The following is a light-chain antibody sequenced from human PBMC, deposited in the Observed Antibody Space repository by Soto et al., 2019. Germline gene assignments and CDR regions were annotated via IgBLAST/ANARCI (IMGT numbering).Light chain of an antibody. CDR2: EGS. CDR1: ISDVGNYHL. J-gene: IGLJ3*02. V-gene: IGLV2-23*01. Sequence: LTQPASVSGSPGQSITISCIGIISDVGNYHLVSWYQQHPGKAPKLMIYEGSKRPSGVSNRFSGSKSGNTASLTISGLQAEDEADYYCCAYAGSSTLGFGGGTQLTVL. CDR3: CAYAGSSTLG.